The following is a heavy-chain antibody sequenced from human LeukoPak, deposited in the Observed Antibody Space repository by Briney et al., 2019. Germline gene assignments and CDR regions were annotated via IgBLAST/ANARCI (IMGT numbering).Heavy chain of an antibody. CDR3: TSPGDWSSSWRL. V-gene: IGHV3-73*01. Sequence: GGSLRLSCAASGFTFSGSAMHWVRQASGKGLEWVGRIRSKANSYATAYAASVKGRFTIPRDDSKNTAYLQMNSLKTEDTAVYYCTSPGDWSSSWRLWGQGTLVTVSS. J-gene: IGHJ4*02. D-gene: IGHD6-13*01. CDR1: GFTFSGSA. CDR2: IRSKANSYAT.